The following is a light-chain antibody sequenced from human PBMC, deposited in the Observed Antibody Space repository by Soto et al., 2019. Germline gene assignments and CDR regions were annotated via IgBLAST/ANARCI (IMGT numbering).Light chain of an antibody. CDR1: SNDVGGHDY. CDR2: DVR. CDR3: ASYTSISTLV. Sequence: QSALTQPASVSGSPGQSIIISCTGTSNDVGGHDYVSWYQQHPGKAPKLLIYDVRSRASGVSDRFSGSKSGHTASLTISGSRPEDEADYYCASYTSISTLVFGTGTQVTVL. J-gene: IGLJ1*01. V-gene: IGLV2-14*03.